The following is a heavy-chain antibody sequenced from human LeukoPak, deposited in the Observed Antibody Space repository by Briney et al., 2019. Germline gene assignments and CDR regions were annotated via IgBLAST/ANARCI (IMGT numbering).Heavy chain of an antibody. CDR1: GFTFSSYA. CDR2: ISYDGSNK. Sequence: GGSLRLSCAASGFTFSSYAIHWVRQAPGKGVEWVAVISYDGSNKYYADSVKGRFTFSRANSKNTLYLQMNSLRAEDTAVYYCARALWFGETFPAYWGQGTLVTVSS. V-gene: IGHV3-30*04. CDR3: ARALWFGETFPAY. J-gene: IGHJ4*02. D-gene: IGHD3-10*01.